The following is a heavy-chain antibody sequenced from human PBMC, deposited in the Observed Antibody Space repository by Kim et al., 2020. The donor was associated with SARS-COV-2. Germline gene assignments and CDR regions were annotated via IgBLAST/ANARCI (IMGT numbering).Heavy chain of an antibody. CDR3: SKLAGITARTHY. D-gene: IGHD1-20*01. CDR2: IRGSGGNT. CDR1: GFTFSNYA. V-gene: IGHV3-23*01. Sequence: GGSLRLSCAASGFTFSNYAMTWVRQAPEKGLEWVSSIRGSGGNTYYADSVKGRFTTSRDTSKNTLYLQMNSMSDETTADYYCSKLAGITARTHY. J-gene: IGHJ6*03.